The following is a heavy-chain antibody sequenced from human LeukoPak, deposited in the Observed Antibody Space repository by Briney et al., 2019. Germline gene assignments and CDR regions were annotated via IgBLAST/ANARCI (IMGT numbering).Heavy chain of an antibody. CDR1: GGSFSGYY. CDR3: ATQWGVYSSSWYRDY. CDR2: INHSGST. Sequence: PSETLSLTCAVYGGSFSGYYWSWIRQPPGKGLEWIGEINHSGSTNYNPSLKSRVTISVDTSKNQFSLKLSSVTAADTAVYYCATQWGVYSSSWYRDYWGRGTLVTVSS. J-gene: IGHJ4*02. V-gene: IGHV4-34*01. D-gene: IGHD6-13*01.